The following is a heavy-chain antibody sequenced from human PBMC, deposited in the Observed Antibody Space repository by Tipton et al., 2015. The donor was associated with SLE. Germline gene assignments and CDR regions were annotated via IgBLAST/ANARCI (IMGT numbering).Heavy chain of an antibody. Sequence: TLSLTCTVSGDSISSGTFFWGWVRQSPEKGLAGIGSVHSRGNTYYNPSLTSRVTISVDPSKNQFSLTLKSVTAADTAVYYCARLHGYSYGLNWFDPWGQGTLISVSS. J-gene: IGHJ5*02. D-gene: IGHD5-18*01. V-gene: IGHV4-39*07. CDR2: VHSRGNT. CDR1: GDSISSGTFF. CDR3: ARLHGYSYGLNWFDP.